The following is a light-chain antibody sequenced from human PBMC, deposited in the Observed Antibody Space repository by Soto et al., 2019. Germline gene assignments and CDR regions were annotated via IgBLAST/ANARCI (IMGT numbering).Light chain of an antibody. J-gene: IGKJ4*01. V-gene: IGKV1-39*01. CDR3: QQSYGPPLT. CDR1: QSISSY. Sequence: DIQMTQSPSSLSASVGDRVTITGRASQSISSYLNWYQQKPGKAPKLLIYAASSLESGIPSRFSGSGSGTDFTLTISSLQREDIATYYCQQSYGPPLTFGGGTEVEIK. CDR2: AAS.